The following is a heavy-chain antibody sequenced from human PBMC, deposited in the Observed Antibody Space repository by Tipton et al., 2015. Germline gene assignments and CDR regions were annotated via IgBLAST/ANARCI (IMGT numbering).Heavy chain of an antibody. D-gene: IGHD3-3*01. Sequence: QSGAEVKKPGASMKVSCKASGYTFTSYYMHWVRQAPGQGLEWMGIINPSGGSTSYAQKFQGRVTMTRDTSTSTVYMELSSLRSEDTAVYYCARDTIFGVVIYYYYYGMDVWGQGTTVTVSS. J-gene: IGHJ6*02. CDR2: INPSGGST. CDR3: ARDTIFGVVIYYYYYGMDV. CDR1: GYTFTSYY. V-gene: IGHV1-46*01.